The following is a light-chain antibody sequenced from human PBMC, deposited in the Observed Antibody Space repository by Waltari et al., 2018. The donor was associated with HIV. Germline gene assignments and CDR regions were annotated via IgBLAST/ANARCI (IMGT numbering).Light chain of an antibody. V-gene: IGLV3-9*01. CDR2: DDT. J-gene: IGLJ2*01. Sequence: SYDLTQPPSLSVALGQPARITCGGKNIATKRVHWYQQRPGQAPVLVIYDDTHRPLTIPERFSGSNSGNTATLTISGAQAGDEADYYCQVWDTSVVFGGGTKLTVL. CDR3: QVWDTSVV. CDR1: NIATKR.